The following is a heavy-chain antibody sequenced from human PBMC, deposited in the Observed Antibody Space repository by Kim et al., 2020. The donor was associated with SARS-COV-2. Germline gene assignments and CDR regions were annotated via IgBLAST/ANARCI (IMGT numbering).Heavy chain of an antibody. CDR2: INHSGST. D-gene: IGHD6-13*01. Sequence: SETLSLTCAVYGGSFSGYYWSWIRQPPGKGLEWIGEINHSGSTNYNPSLKSRVTISVDTSKNQFSLKLSSVTAADTAVYYCARGGEQLVRGVRAFDIWGQGTMVTVSS. CDR3: ARGGEQLVRGVRAFDI. CDR1: GGSFSGYY. J-gene: IGHJ3*02. V-gene: IGHV4-34*01.